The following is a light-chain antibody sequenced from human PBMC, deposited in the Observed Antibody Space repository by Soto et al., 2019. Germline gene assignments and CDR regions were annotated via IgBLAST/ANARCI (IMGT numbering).Light chain of an antibody. J-gene: IGKJ4*01. Sequence: EIVLTQSPGTLSLSPGERATLSCRASQSVSSSYLAWYQQKPGQAPRLLMYGVSTRATGIPDRFSGSGSGTDFTLTISRLEPEDFVVYYCQQFGNSPLLTFGGGTKVQIK. CDR3: QQFGNSPLLT. CDR1: QSVSSSY. V-gene: IGKV3-20*01. CDR2: GVS.